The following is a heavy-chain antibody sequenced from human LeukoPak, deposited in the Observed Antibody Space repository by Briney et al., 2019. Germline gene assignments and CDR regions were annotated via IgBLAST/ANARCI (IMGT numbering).Heavy chain of an antibody. D-gene: IGHD6-13*01. Sequence: GGSLRLSCAASGFTFDDYAMHWVRQAPGKGLEWVSGISWNSGSIGYADSVKGRFTISRDNAKNSLYLQMNSLGAEDTALYYCAKDMRPLAAAGNFDYWGQGTLVTVSS. CDR2: ISWNSGSI. CDR3: AKDMRPLAAAGNFDY. J-gene: IGHJ4*02. CDR1: GFTFDDYA. V-gene: IGHV3-9*01.